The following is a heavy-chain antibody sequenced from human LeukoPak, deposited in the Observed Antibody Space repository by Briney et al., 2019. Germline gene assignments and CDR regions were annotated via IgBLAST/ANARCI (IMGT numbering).Heavy chain of an antibody. Sequence: PSETLSLICTVSGGSIRVYYWSWIRQPPGKGLEWIAYINYSGSTNYNPSLKSRVAMSVDTSKNQFSLKFSSVTAADTAVYYCASYSSSLEYFHPWGQGTLVTVSS. CDR3: ASYSSSLEYFHP. J-gene: IGHJ1*01. CDR2: INYSGST. V-gene: IGHV4-59*01. CDR1: GGSIRVYY. D-gene: IGHD6-13*01.